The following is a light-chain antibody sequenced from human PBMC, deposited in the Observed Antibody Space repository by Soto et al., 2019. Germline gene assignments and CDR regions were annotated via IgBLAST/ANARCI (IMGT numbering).Light chain of an antibody. CDR3: QQSYSLIT. V-gene: IGKV1-39*01. CDR1: QDVSNY. CDR2: AAS. J-gene: IGKJ5*01. Sequence: DIQMTQSPSSQSASVGYRVTITGQASQDVSNYLNWYQQKLGKAPKLLIYAASSLQSGVPSRFSGSGSGTDFTLTISSLQPEDFATYYCQQSYSLITFGQGTRLEIK.